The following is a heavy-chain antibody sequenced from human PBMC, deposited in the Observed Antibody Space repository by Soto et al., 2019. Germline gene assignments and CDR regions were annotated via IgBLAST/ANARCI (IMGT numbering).Heavy chain of an antibody. Sequence: SLRLSCAVSGFTFSTYGMHWVCQAPGKGLEWVAAISYDGNYIYYADSVKGRFTISRDNSKYTLYLQMNSLRGEDTAVYYCARGSKAGDGYNSVDYYYYGMDVWGQGTTVTVSS. CDR3: ARGSKAGDGYNSVDYYYYGMDV. D-gene: IGHD5-12*01. V-gene: IGHV3-30*03. J-gene: IGHJ6*02. CDR2: ISYDGNYI. CDR1: GFTFSTYG.